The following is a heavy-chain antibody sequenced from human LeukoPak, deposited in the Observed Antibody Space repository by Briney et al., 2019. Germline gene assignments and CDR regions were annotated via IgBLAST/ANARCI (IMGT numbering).Heavy chain of an antibody. CDR3: TRGYYRVDF. D-gene: IGHD2-15*01. CDR2: ISGGGPVI. CDR1: GFTFSSYS. Sequence: GGSLRLSCAASGFTFSSYSMNWVRQAPGKGLEWVSHISGGGPVIDYADSVKGRFTISRENAKNSLYLQMNSLRAEDTAVYYCTRGYYRVDFWGQGTLVTVSS. J-gene: IGHJ4*02. V-gene: IGHV3-48*01.